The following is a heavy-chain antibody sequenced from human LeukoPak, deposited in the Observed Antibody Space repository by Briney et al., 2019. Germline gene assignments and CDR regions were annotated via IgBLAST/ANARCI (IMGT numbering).Heavy chain of an antibody. D-gene: IGHD3-22*01. V-gene: IGHV4-31*03. CDR2: IYYSGST. Sequence: SETLSLTCTVSGVSISSGGYYWSWIRQHPGKGLEWIGYIYYSGSTYYNPSLKSRVTISVDTSKNQFSLKLSSVTAADTAVYYCARNSYYYDSSGYYYWAKLKYYFDYWGQGTLVTVSS. CDR1: GVSISSGGYY. CDR3: ARNSYYYDSSGYYYWAKLKYYFDY. J-gene: IGHJ4*02.